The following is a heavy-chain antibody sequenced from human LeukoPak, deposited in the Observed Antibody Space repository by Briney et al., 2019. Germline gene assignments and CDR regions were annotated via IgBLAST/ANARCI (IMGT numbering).Heavy chain of an antibody. V-gene: IGHV4-59*01. Sequence: SETLSLTCTVSGGSISSYYWSWIRQPPGKGLEWIGYIYYSGSTNYNPSLKSRVTISVDTSKNQFSLKLSSVTAADTAVYYCARVSNIGSGWSPAYWGQGTLVTVSS. CDR3: ARVSNIGSGWSPAY. J-gene: IGHJ4*02. D-gene: IGHD6-19*01. CDR1: GGSISSYY. CDR2: IYYSGST.